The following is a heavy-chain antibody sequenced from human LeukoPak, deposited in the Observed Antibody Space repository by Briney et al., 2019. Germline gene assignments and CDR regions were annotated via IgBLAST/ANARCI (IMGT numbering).Heavy chain of an antibody. J-gene: IGHJ4*02. V-gene: IGHV3-23*01. Sequence: PGGSLRLSCAASGFTFSTYVMTWVRQAPGRGLERVSEISGSGGTTYYADAVKGRFTSSRDSSKCTVSLQMNSLRAEDTAGYYCAKEDWAWFYWGQGTLVTVSS. CDR3: AKEDWAWFY. CDR2: ISGSGGTT. D-gene: IGHD3/OR15-3a*01. CDR1: GFTFSTYV.